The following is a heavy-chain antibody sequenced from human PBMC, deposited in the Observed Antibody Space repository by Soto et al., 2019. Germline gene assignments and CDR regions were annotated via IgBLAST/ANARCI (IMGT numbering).Heavy chain of an antibody. CDR2: IRSKANSYAT. CDR1: GFTFSGSA. D-gene: IGHD1-26*01. CDR3: TRGVDSGPTPFDY. J-gene: IGHJ4*02. V-gene: IGHV3-73*02. Sequence: EVQLVESGGGLVQPGGSLKLSCAASGFTFSGSAMHWVRQASGKGLEWVGRIRSKANSYATAYAASVKGRFTISRDDSNNTAYLQMNSLKTEDTAVYYCTRGVDSGPTPFDYWGQGTLVTVSS.